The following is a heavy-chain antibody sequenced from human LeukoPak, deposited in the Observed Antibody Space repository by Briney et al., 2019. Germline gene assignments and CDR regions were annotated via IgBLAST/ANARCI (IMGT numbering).Heavy chain of an antibody. CDR1: GFTFDDYG. D-gene: IGHD3-16*01. CDR3: AKGASYDYVWGSYALDY. CDR2: INWNGGSI. J-gene: IGHJ4*02. V-gene: IGHV3-20*04. Sequence: GGSLRLSCAASGFTFDDYGMSWVRQAPGKGLEWVSGINWNGGSIGYADSVKGRFTISRDNAKNSLYLQMNSLRAEDMALYYCAKGASYDYVWGSYALDYWGQGTLVTVSS.